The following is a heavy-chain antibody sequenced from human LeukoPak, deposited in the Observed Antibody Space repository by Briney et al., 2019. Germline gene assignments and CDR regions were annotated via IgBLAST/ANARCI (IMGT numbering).Heavy chain of an antibody. CDR2: INTNTGNP. Sequence: GASVKVPCKASGYTFTSYAMNWVRQAPGQGLEWMGWINTNTGNPTYAQGFTGRFVFSLDTSVSTAYLQISSLKAEDTAVYYCAREFKHQTYYYGSGSYFMDVWGQGTTVTVSS. J-gene: IGHJ6*02. V-gene: IGHV7-4-1*02. CDR3: AREFKHQTYYYGSGSYFMDV. CDR1: GYTFTSYA. D-gene: IGHD3-10*01.